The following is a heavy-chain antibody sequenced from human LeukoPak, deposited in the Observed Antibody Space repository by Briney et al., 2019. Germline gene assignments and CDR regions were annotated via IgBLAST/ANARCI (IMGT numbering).Heavy chain of an antibody. Sequence: GGSLRLSCAASGFTFSSYAMSWVRQAPGKGLEWVSGIRAGGGSTYYADAVKGRFTISRDNSKNTMYLQMNSLRAEDTAVYYCAKGYSGSGNYNYYYYLDVWGKGTTVTVSS. V-gene: IGHV3-23*01. CDR1: GFTFSSYA. CDR3: AKGYSGSGNYNYYYYLDV. CDR2: IRAGGGST. D-gene: IGHD3-10*01. J-gene: IGHJ6*03.